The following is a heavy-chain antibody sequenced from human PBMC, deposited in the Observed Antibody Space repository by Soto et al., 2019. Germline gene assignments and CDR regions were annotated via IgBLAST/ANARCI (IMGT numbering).Heavy chain of an antibody. D-gene: IGHD3-22*01. J-gene: IGHJ5*02. CDR1: GGAFSSNA. V-gene: IGHV1-69*13. CDR3: ARDTSYYDSNWFDP. Sequence: GASVKVSCNAFGGAFSSNAISWMRQAPGQGLEWIGPISPIFGSAAYAQRFQGRVTITADVPTNTAYMELSSLRSADTAIYYCARDTSYYDSNWFDPWGQGTQVTVSS. CDR2: ISPIFGSA.